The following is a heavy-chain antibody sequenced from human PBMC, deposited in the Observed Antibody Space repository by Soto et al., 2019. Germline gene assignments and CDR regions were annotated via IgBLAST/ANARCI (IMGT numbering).Heavy chain of an antibody. CDR2: IYAGDSES. Sequence: GESLKISCKGSGYSFTSYWIGWVRQMPGKGLEWMGIIYAGDSESRYSPSFQGQVTISADKSISTAYLQWISLKASDTAIYYCARRSMTTFLFDYWGQGXLVTVYS. CDR1: GYSFTSYW. D-gene: IGHD4-4*01. J-gene: IGHJ4*02. CDR3: ARRSMTTFLFDY. V-gene: IGHV5-51*01.